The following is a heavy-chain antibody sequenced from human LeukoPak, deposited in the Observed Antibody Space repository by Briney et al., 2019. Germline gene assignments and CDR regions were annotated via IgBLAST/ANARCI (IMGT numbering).Heavy chain of an antibody. J-gene: IGHJ4*02. CDR3: ARRSTYYGNDY. CDR2: ISAYNGNT. V-gene: IGHV1-18*01. D-gene: IGHD3-10*01. CDR1: GYTFISYG. Sequence: ASVKVSCQASGYTFISYGISWVRQAPGQRLEWMGWISAYNGNTNYAQKLQGRVTMTTDTSTSTVYMELRSLRTDDTAVYYCARRSTYYGNDYWGQGTLVTVSS.